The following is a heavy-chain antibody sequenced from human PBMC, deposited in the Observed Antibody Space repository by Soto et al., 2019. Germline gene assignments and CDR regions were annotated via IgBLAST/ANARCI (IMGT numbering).Heavy chain of an antibody. J-gene: IGHJ4*02. D-gene: IGHD6-19*01. Sequence: QVQLVQSGAAVKKPGASVKVSCKASGYTFTSYYMHWVRQAPGQGLEWMGIITPSGGSTSYAQKFQGRVATTRDTSTSTVYVELSSLRSEDTAVYYCAGGIAVAGTFGYWGQGTLVTVSS. CDR1: GYTFTSYY. CDR3: AGGIAVAGTFGY. CDR2: ITPSGGST. V-gene: IGHV1-46*01.